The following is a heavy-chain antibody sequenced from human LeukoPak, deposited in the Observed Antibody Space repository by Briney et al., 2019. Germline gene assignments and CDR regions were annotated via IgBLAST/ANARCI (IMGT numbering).Heavy chain of an antibody. V-gene: IGHV3-48*03. J-gene: IGHJ4*02. Sequence: GGSLRLSCVASGFTFSSYEMNWVRQAPGKGPEWVSYISSSGSTIYYADSVKGRFTISRDNAKNSLYLQMNSLRAEDTAVYYCARDERHYDSSGYYSKLFDYWGQGTLVTVSS. D-gene: IGHD3-22*01. CDR2: ISSSGSTI. CDR1: GFTFSSYE. CDR3: ARDERHYDSSGYYSKLFDY.